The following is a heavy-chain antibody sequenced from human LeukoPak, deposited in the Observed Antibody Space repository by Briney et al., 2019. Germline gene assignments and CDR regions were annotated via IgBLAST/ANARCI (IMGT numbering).Heavy chain of an antibody. J-gene: IGHJ4*02. CDR3: TTDGGYSSGWYFDY. Sequence: PGGSLRLSCAASGFTFSNAWMSWVRQAPGKGLEWVGRIKSKTDGGTTDYAAPVKGRFTISRDDSKNTLYLQMNSLKTEDTTVYYCTTDGGYSSGWYFDYGGQGTLVTVSS. D-gene: IGHD6-19*01. CDR2: IKSKTDGGTT. CDR1: GFTFSNAW. V-gene: IGHV3-15*01.